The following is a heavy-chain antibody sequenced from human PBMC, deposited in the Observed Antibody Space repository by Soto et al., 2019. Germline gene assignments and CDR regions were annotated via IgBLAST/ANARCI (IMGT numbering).Heavy chain of an antibody. Sequence: QVHLVQSGPEVKKPGSSVKVSCKASGGTFSSYAVSWVRQAPGQGVEWLGGIIPVFSTPKYAHKFQGRLTMTADRPTSTTYMELSSLTSDDTAVYYCEGITTKTADNRVYYYGEDLWGQGTTVTVSS. CDR1: GGTFSSYA. CDR3: EGITTKTADNRVYYYGEDL. CDR2: IIPVFSTP. D-gene: IGHD6-25*01. J-gene: IGHJ6*02. V-gene: IGHV1-69*06.